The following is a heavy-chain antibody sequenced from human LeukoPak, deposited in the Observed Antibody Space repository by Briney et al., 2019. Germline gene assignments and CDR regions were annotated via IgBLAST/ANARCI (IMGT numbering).Heavy chain of an antibody. V-gene: IGHV3-30*18. CDR2: ISHDGSNK. CDR3: AKDQELLWFGELSPVDY. D-gene: IGHD3-10*01. CDR1: GFTFSSYG. Sequence: GGSLRLSCAASGFTFSSYGMHWVRQAPGKGLEWVAVISHDGSNKYYADSVKGRFTISRDNSKNTLYLQMNSLRAEDTAVYYCAKDQELLWFGELSPVDYWGQGTLVTVSS. J-gene: IGHJ4*02.